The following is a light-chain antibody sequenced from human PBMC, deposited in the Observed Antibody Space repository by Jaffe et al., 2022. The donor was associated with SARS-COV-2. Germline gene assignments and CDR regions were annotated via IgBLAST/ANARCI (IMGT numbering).Light chain of an antibody. CDR2: KDT. V-gene: IGLV3-25*03. CDR1: ALERQF. CDR3: ESSDLSGAFVV. Sequence: SFDLTQTPSVSVSLGQTARITCSGDALERQFVDWYQHKTGHVPVLLIYKDTQRPSGIPGRFSGSSSGTSATLTIFGVRAEDEADYFCESSDLSGAFVVFGGGTRLTV. J-gene: IGLJ2*01.